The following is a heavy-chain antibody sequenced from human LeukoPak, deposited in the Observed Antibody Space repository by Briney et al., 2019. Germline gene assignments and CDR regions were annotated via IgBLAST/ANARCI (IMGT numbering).Heavy chain of an antibody. CDR2: ISYDGSNK. D-gene: IGHD3-22*01. V-gene: IGHV3-30*04. Sequence: PGRSMRLSCAAYGFTFSSYAMHWVRQAPGKGMEWVAVISYDGSNKYYADFVKGRFTISRDNSKNTLYLQMNSLRAEDTSVYYCAKDIREIFYDSSDYWGQGTLVTVSS. J-gene: IGHJ4*02. CDR3: AKDIREIFYDSSDY. CDR1: GFTFSSYA.